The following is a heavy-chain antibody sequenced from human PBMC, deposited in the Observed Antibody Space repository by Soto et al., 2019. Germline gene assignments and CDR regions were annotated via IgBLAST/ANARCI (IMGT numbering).Heavy chain of an antibody. D-gene: IGHD1-26*01. J-gene: IGHJ4*02. Sequence: QVQLVDSGGGVVQPGTSLRLSCAASGFTFTNYGMHWVRQAPGKGLEWVAVISKDGNDQYFADSVKGRFSVSRDNSKNTLHLQMNSLRPEDTAVNYCAKDRWDFTRDFDSWGQGTLVLVSS. CDR1: GFTFTNYG. CDR2: ISKDGNDQ. V-gene: IGHV3-30*18. CDR3: AKDRWDFTRDFDS.